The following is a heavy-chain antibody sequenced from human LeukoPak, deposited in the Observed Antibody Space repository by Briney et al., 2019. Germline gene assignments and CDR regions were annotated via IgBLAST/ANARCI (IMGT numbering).Heavy chain of an antibody. V-gene: IGHV1-8*01. J-gene: IGHJ4*02. D-gene: IGHD3-22*01. CDR1: GYTFTSYD. CDR3: AKIYDSSGYYSL. CDR2: MNPNSGNT. Sequence: ASVKVSCKASGYTFTSYDINWVRQATGQGLEWMGWMNPNSGNTGYAQKFQGRVTMTRNTSISTAYMELSSLRSEDTAVYYCAKIYDSSGYYSLWGRGTLVTVSS.